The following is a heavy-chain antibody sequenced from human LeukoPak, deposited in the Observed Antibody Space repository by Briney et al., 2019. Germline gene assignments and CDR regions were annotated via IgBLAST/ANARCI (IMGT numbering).Heavy chain of an antibody. D-gene: IGHD5-18*01. CDR2: ISGSGGST. CDR3: AKSFLGYSYGKIDY. V-gene: IGHV3-23*01. CDR1: GFTFDNYA. J-gene: IGHJ4*02. Sequence: GGSLRLSCAASGFTFDNYAMSWVRQAPGKGLDWVSGISGSGGSTYYVDSVKGRFTISRDNSKNTLYLQMNSLRVEDTAVYYCAKSFLGYSYGKIDYWGQGTLVNVSS.